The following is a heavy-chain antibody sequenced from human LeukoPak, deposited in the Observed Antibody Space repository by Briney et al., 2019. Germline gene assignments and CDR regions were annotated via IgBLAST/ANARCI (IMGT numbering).Heavy chain of an antibody. J-gene: IGHJ3*02. Sequence: PSETLSLTCTVSGGSFSSSSYYWGWVRQPPGKGLEWIGSIYYTGSTQYSPSLKSRITISVDTSKNQFSLKLSSVTAADTAVYYCARAPLLWFGEYRFHAFDIWGQGTMVTVSS. CDR2: IYYTGST. CDR3: ARAPLLWFGEYRFHAFDI. V-gene: IGHV4-39*07. D-gene: IGHD3-10*01. CDR1: GGSFSSSSYY.